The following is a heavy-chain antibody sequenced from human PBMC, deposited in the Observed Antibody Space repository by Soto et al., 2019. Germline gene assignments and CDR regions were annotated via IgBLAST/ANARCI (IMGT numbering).Heavy chain of an antibody. J-gene: IGHJ4*02. Sequence: PGGSLRLSCVASGFTFSSYWMTWVRQAPGKGLEWVGNIRQDGSEKNYVDSVKGRFTISRDNAKNSLYLQMNRLRAEDTAVYYCAREIVVARGASYFDYWGPGTLVTVSS. CDR2: IRQDGSEK. V-gene: IGHV3-7*04. CDR3: AREIVVARGASYFDY. CDR1: GFTFSSYW. D-gene: IGHD2-2*01.